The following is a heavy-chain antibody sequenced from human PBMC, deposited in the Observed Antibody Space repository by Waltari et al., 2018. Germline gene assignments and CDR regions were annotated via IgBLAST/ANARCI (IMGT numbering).Heavy chain of an antibody. J-gene: IGHJ4*03. CDR2: IHSSGNT. V-gene: IGHV4-4*07. Sequence: QVQLQESGPGLVKTSETLSLTCTVSGGSLSNDFWSWIRQAAGKGLEWIGRIHSSGNTNYNPPLKNRGNIAVGTSKKQFFPGVKSGEAADKAIYYLAAEGWGALAGGRFRPRGQGNLV. D-gene: IGHD3-16*01. CDR1: GGSLSNDF. CDR3: AAEGWGALAGGRFRP.